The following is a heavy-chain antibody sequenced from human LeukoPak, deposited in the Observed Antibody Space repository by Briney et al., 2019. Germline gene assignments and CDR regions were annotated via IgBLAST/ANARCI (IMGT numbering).Heavy chain of an antibody. Sequence: SVKVSCKASGGTFSSYAISWVRQAPGQGLEWMGGIIPIFGTANYAQKFQGRVTITADKSTSTAYMELSSLRSEDTAVYYCARLVGDFWNGYWGYYYYMDVWGKGTTVTVSS. D-gene: IGHD3-3*01. CDR3: ARLVGDFWNGYWGYYYYMDV. CDR2: IIPIFGTA. J-gene: IGHJ6*03. V-gene: IGHV1-69*06. CDR1: GGTFSSYA.